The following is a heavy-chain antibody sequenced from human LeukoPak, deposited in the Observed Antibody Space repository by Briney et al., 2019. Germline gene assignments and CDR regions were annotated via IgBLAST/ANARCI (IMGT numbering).Heavy chain of an antibody. V-gene: IGHV4-59*08. D-gene: IGHD2-15*01. CDR2: IYYSGTT. Sequence: PSETLSLTCTVSGGSISSHYWSWIRQPPGKGLEWIGYIYYSGTTNYNPSLKSRVTISVDTSKNQFSLKLNSVTAADTAVYYCARGSRSGGSCYGYWGQGTLVTVSS. J-gene: IGHJ4*02. CDR1: GGSISSHY. CDR3: ARGSRSGGSCYGY.